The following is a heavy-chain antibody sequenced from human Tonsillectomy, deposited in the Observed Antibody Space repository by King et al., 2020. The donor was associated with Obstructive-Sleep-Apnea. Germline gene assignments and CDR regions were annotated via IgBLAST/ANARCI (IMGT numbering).Heavy chain of an antibody. CDR2: IYYSGST. CDR1: GGSISTYY. Sequence: QLQESGPGLVKPSETLSLTCTVSGGSISTYYWNWIRQPHGKGLEWIGYIYYSGSTNYNPSLTSRVTISLDTSKNQFSLKLSSVTAADTAFYYCARDHDGRGWFGPWGQGTLVTVSS. D-gene: IGHD2-8*01. J-gene: IGHJ5*02. V-gene: IGHV4-59*01. CDR3: ARDHDGRGWFGP.